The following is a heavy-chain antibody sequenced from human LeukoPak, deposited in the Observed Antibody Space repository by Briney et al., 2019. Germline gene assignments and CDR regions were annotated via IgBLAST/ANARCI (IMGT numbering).Heavy chain of an antibody. V-gene: IGHV1-2*06. J-gene: IGHJ5*02. CDR2: INPNTGDT. D-gene: IGHD3-16*02. CDR3: ARAYSGYTPPFDP. Sequence: GASVKVSCTASGYTFTGYYIHWVRQAPGQGLEWLGRINPNTGDTTYAQKFQGRVTMTRDTSVNTAYLGLSRLRSDDTAVYYCARAYSGYTPPFDPWGQGTLVTVSS. CDR1: GYTFTGYY.